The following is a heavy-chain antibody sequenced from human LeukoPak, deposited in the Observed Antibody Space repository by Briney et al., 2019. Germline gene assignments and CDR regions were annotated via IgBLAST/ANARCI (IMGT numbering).Heavy chain of an antibody. V-gene: IGHV4-39*07. Sequence: PSETLSLTCTVSGGSISSSSYYWGWIRQPPGKGLEWIGSIYYSGSTYYNPSLKSRVTISVDTSKNQFSLKLSSVTAADTAVYYCARGAVYSYGSIDYWGQGTLVTVSS. CDR1: GGSISSSSYY. CDR3: ARGAVYSYGSIDY. J-gene: IGHJ4*02. D-gene: IGHD5-18*01. CDR2: IYYSGST.